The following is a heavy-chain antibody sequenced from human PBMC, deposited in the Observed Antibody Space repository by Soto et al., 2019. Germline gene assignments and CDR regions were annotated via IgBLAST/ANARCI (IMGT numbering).Heavy chain of an antibody. V-gene: IGHV3-23*01. CDR2: ISGSGGST. CDR1: GFTVSSNY. Sequence: PGGSLRLSCAASGFTVSSNYMSWVRQAPGKGLEWVSAISGSGGSTYYADSVKGRFTISRDNSKNTLYLQMNSLRAEDTAVYYCAKGTRVLMVYAPFDYWGQGTLVTVSS. CDR3: AKGTRVLMVYAPFDY. D-gene: IGHD2-8*01. J-gene: IGHJ4*02.